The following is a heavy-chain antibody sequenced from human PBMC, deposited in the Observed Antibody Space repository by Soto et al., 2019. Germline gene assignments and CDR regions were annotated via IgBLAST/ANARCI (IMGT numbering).Heavy chain of an antibody. CDR1: GGTFSSYA. D-gene: IGHD2-8*01. J-gene: IGHJ5*02. CDR3: AREDCTNGVCSRLPYSSSWYPRWFDP. CDR2: IIPIFGTA. V-gene: IGHV1-69*06. Sequence: QVQLVQSGAEVKKPGSSVKVSCKASGGTFSSYAISWVRQAPGQGLEWMGGIIPIFGTANYAQKFQGRVTINADKSTSTAYMELSSLRSEDTAVYYCAREDCTNGVCSRLPYSSSWYPRWFDPWGQGTLVTVSS.